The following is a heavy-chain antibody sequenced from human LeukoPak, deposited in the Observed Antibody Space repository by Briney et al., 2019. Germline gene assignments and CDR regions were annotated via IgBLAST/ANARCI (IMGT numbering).Heavy chain of an antibody. Sequence: PSETLSLTCAVYGGSFSGYYWSWIRQPPGKGLEWIGEINHSGSTNYNPSLKSRVTISVDTSKNQFSLKLSSVTAADTAVYYCARGAAARLGYYYYYMDVWGKGTTVTVSS. CDR1: GGSFSGYY. J-gene: IGHJ6*03. V-gene: IGHV4-34*01. D-gene: IGHD6-6*01. CDR3: ARGAAARLGYYYYYMDV. CDR2: INHSGST.